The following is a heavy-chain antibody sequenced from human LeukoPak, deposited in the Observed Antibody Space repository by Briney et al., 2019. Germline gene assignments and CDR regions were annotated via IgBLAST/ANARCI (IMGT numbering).Heavy chain of an antibody. Sequence: GASVKVSCKASGYTFTGYYMHWVRQAPGQGLEWMGWINPNSGGTNYAQKFQGRVTMTRDTSISTAYMEPSRLRSDDTAVYYCARDGAYSSSWYGVNWGQGTLVTVSS. CDR2: INPNSGGT. D-gene: IGHD6-13*01. J-gene: IGHJ4*02. CDR1: GYTFTGYY. CDR3: ARDGAYSSSWYGVN. V-gene: IGHV1-2*02.